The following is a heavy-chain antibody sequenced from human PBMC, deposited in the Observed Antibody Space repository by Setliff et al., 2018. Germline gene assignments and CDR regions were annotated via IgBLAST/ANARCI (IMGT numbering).Heavy chain of an antibody. CDR3: VRDRYGRKSDGPGVYNWFDS. V-gene: IGHV4-61*09. D-gene: IGHD5-18*01. CDR2: VYSTGST. Sequence: TSETLSLTCNVSGASISSGSHYWSWLRKSAGEKPTWIGHVYSTGSTNYNPSFESRVFISVDKSNNHFSLKMTSVTAADTAMYYCVRDRYGRKSDGPGVYNWFDSWGQGILVTVSS. J-gene: IGHJ5*01. CDR1: GASISSGSHY.